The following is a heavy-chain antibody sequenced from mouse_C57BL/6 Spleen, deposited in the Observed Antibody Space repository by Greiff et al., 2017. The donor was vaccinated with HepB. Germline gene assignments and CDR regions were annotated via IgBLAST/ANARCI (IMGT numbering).Heavy chain of an antibody. CDR1: GYTFTSYW. V-gene: IGHV1-52*01. J-gene: IGHJ1*03. Sequence: VQLQQPGAELVRPGSSVKLSCKASGYTFTSYWMHWVKQRPIQGLEWIGNIDPSDSETHYNQKFKDKATLTVEKSSSTAYMQRSSLTSEDSAVYYCARVRGGYPPFDVWGTGTTVTVSS. D-gene: IGHD2-2*01. CDR2: IDPSDSET. CDR3: ARVRGGYPPFDV.